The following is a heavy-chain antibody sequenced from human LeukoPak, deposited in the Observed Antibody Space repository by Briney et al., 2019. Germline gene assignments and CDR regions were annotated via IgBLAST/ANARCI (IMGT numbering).Heavy chain of an antibody. CDR3: ARENMRGYSYGFDY. Sequence: NTSETLSLTCAVYGGSFSGYYWSWIRQHPGKGLEWIGYIYYSGSTYYNPSLKSRVTISVDTSKNQFSLKLSSVTAADTAVYYCARENMRGYSYGFDYWGQGTLVTVSS. V-gene: IGHV4-31*11. CDR1: GGSFSGYY. D-gene: IGHD5-18*01. J-gene: IGHJ4*02. CDR2: IYYSGST.